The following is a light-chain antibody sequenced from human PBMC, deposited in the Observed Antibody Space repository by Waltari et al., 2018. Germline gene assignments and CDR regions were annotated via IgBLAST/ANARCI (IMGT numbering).Light chain of an antibody. CDR2: LAS. J-gene: IGKJ1*01. CDR3: MQALQTPPT. V-gene: IGKV2-28*01. CDR1: RSLLHSNGYNY. Sequence: DIVLTQSPLSLPVTPGEPASISCRSSRSLLHSNGYNYLGWYLQKPGQSPQLLIYLASSRASGVPDRFSGSGSDTDFTLKISRLEAEDVGVYYCMQALQTPPTFGQGTKVEIK.